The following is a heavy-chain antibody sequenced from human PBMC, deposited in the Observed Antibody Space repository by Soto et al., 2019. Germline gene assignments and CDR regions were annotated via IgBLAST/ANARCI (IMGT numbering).Heavy chain of an antibody. D-gene: IGHD6-6*01. V-gene: IGHV1-46*01. CDR2: INPSGGST. CDR3: ARDFSLYSSSSDYYYYYGMDV. J-gene: IGHJ6*02. CDR1: GYTFTSYY. Sequence: ASVKVSCKASGYTFTSYYMHWVRQAPGQGLEWMGIINPSGGSTSYAQKFQGRVTMTRDTSTSTVHMELSSLRSEDTAVYYCARDFSLYSSSSDYYYYYGMDVWGQGTTVTVSS.